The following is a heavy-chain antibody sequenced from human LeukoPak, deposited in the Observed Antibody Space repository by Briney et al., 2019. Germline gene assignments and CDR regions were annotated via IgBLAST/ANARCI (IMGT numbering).Heavy chain of an antibody. CDR2: INPNSGGT. J-gene: IGHJ4*02. V-gene: IGHV1-2*02. D-gene: IGHD3-10*01. Sequence: ASVKVSCKASGYTFTCYYMHWVRQAPGQGLEWMGWINPNSGGTNYAQKFQGRVTMTRDTSISTAYMELSRLRSDDTAVYSCARELEYYYGSGSFDYWGQGTLVTVSS. CDR3: ARELEYYYGSGSFDY. CDR1: GYTFTCYY.